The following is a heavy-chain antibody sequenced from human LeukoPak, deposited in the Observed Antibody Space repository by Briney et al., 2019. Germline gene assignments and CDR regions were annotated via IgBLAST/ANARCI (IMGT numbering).Heavy chain of an antibody. J-gene: IGHJ4*02. CDR2: IYSSGNT. V-gene: IGHV4-4*07. CDR1: GGSISRHY. Sequence: SETLSLTCTVSGGSISRHYWSWIRQPAGKGLEWIGRIYSSGNTNYNPSLNSRVTMSVDTSKNQFSLKLPSVTAADTAVYYCARVLTAVAGPYYFDFWGQGTLVTVSS. CDR3: ARVLTAVAGPYYFDF. D-gene: IGHD6-19*01.